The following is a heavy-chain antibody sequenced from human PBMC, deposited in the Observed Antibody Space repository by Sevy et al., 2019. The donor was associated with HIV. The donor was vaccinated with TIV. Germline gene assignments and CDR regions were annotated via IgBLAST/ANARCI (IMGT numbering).Heavy chain of an antibody. CDR1: GFTFSGSA. CDR3: SISRYGDKPYYFDY. CDR2: FRVKANGYAT. Sequence: GGSLRVSCAVPGFTFSGSAIHWVRQASGKGLEWVGRFRVKANGYATAYAASVKGRFTISRDDSKNTAYLQMNSLKTEDTAVYYISISRYGDKPYYFDYRGQGTLVTVSS. J-gene: IGHJ4*02. D-gene: IGHD4-17*01. V-gene: IGHV3-73*01.